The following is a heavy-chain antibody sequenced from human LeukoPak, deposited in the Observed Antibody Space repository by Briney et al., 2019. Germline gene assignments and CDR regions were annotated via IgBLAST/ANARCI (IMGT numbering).Heavy chain of an antibody. V-gene: IGHV5-51*01. Sequence: GESLKISCKGSGYSFTSYWLGWVRQMPGKGLEWMVIIYPGDSDTRYSPSFQGQVTISADKSISTAYLQWSSPKASHTAMYYCARHPNLYYYDSSGYSPLVDYWGQGTLVIVSS. D-gene: IGHD3-22*01. CDR2: IYPGDSDT. CDR1: GYSFTSYW. CDR3: ARHPNLYYYDSSGYSPLVDY. J-gene: IGHJ4*02.